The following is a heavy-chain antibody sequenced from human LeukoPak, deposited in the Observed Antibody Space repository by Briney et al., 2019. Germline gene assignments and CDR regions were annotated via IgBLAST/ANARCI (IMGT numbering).Heavy chain of an antibody. J-gene: IGHJ4*02. CDR3: ARDAMKTNYYHDYFDY. D-gene: IGHD1-26*01. CDR2: MSIDGSSR. CDR1: GFIFSDYY. Sequence: GGSLRLSCAASGFIFSDYYMSWIRQAPGKGLEWLSYMSIDGSSRYYADSVKGRFTISRDNAKNSLYLQMNSLRVEDTAVYYCARDAMKTNYYHDYFDYWGQGTLVTVSS. V-gene: IGHV3-11*04.